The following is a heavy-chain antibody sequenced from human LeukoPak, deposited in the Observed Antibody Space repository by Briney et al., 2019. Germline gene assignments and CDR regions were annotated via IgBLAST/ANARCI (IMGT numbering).Heavy chain of an antibody. D-gene: IGHD6-13*01. V-gene: IGHV4-39*01. CDR3: ARGTVGSSSWVYYYYYGMDV. CDR2: IYYSGST. Sequence: SETLSLTCTVSGGSISSSYYYWGWIRQPPGKGLEWIGSIYYSGSTYYNPSLKSRVTISVDTSKNQFSLKLRSVTAADTAVYYCARGTVGSSSWVYYYYYGMDVWGQGTTVTVSS. J-gene: IGHJ6*02. CDR1: GGSISSSYYY.